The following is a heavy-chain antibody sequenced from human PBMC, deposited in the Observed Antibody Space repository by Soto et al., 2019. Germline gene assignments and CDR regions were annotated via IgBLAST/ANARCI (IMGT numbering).Heavy chain of an antibody. CDR1: GFTFSINA. CDR2: IRGSAGST. V-gene: IGHV3-23*01. CDR3: AKSLLGVMIDFDY. Sequence: EVQLLESGGGLVQPGGSLRLSCAASGFTFSINAMSWVRQAPGKGLEWVSAIRGSAGSTYYADSVKGRFTISRDNSKNMLYLQMNCLRAEDTALYYCAKSLLGVMIDFDYWGQGTLVTVSS. D-gene: IGHD3-10*01. J-gene: IGHJ4*02.